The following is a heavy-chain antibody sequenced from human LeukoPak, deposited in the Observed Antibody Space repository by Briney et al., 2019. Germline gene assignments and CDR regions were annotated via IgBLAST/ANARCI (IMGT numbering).Heavy chain of an antibody. CDR2: INPNSGGT. CDR1: GYTFTGYY. J-gene: IGHJ4*02. Sequence: ASVKVSCKASGYTFTGYYMHWVRQAPGQGLEWMGRINPNSGGTNYAQKFQGRVTMTRDTSISTAYMELSRLRSDNTVVYYCAREDGASGYDSGFDYWGQGTLVTVSS. D-gene: IGHD5-12*01. CDR3: AREDGASGYDSGFDY. V-gene: IGHV1-2*05.